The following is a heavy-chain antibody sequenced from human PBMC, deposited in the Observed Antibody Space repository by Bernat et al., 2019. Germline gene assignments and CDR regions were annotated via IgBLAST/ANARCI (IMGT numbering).Heavy chain of an antibody. J-gene: IGHJ5*02. Sequence: EVQLVESGGGLVQPGGSLRLSCAASGFTFSSYWMHWVRQAPGKGLVWVSRINSDGSSTSYAYSVKGRFTISRDNAKNTLYLQMNSLRAEDTAVYYCARDRVDTAMVPPLNWFDPWGQGTLVTVSS. V-gene: IGHV3-74*01. CDR1: GFTFSSYW. CDR3: ARDRVDTAMVPPLNWFDP. CDR2: INSDGSST. D-gene: IGHD5-18*01.